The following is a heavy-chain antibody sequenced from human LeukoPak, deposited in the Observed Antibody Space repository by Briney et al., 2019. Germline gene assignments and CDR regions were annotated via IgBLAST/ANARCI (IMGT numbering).Heavy chain of an antibody. CDR3: ATRNVVVTAPSNDFDL. V-gene: IGHV3-20*04. J-gene: IGHJ2*01. Sequence: PGGSLRLSCAASGFTFDDYGMSWVRQAPGKGLEWVSGINWNGGSTGYADSVKGRFTISRDNSKNTLYLQMNSLRAEDTAVYYCATRNVVVTAPSNDFDLWGRGTLVTVSS. CDR2: INWNGGST. D-gene: IGHD2-21*02. CDR1: GFTFDDYG.